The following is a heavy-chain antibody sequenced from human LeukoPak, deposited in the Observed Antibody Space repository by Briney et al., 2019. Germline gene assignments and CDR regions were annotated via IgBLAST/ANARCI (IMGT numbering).Heavy chain of an antibody. Sequence: GESLKISCKGSGYSFTSYWIGWVRQMPGKGLEWMGIIYPGDSDTRYSPSFQGQGTISADKSISTAYLQWSSLKASDTAMYYCARRGFCNGDNCHSAPFDYWGQGTLVTVSS. CDR2: IYPGDSDT. V-gene: IGHV5-51*01. J-gene: IGHJ4*02. CDR3: ARRGFCNGDNCHSAPFDY. D-gene: IGHD2-15*01. CDR1: GYSFTSYW.